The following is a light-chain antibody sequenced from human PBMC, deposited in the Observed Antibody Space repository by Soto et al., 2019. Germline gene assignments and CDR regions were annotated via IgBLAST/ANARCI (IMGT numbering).Light chain of an antibody. V-gene: IGLV2-14*01. CDR2: EVS. CDR1: SSDVGGYKY. J-gene: IGLJ2*01. Sequence: QSALTQPASVSGSPGQSITISCTGTSSDVGGYKYVSWFQHHPGKAPKLIIHEVSNRPSGISNRFSGSKSGNTASLTISGLQAEDEADYYCTSYASSSTYVLFGGGTKLTVL. CDR3: TSYASSSTYVL.